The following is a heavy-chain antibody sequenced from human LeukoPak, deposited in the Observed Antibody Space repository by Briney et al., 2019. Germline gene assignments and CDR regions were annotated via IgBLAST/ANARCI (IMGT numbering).Heavy chain of an antibody. CDR1: GFTFDDYA. D-gene: IGHD3-22*01. CDR3: AKDRHVGYYDSSGFDY. Sequence: AGGSLRLSCAASGFTFDDYAMHWVRQAPGKGLEWVSGISWNSGSIGYADSVKGRFTISRDNAKNSLYLQMNSLRAEDTALYYCAKDRHVGYYDSSGFDYWGQGTLVTVSS. V-gene: IGHV3-9*01. CDR2: ISWNSGSI. J-gene: IGHJ4*02.